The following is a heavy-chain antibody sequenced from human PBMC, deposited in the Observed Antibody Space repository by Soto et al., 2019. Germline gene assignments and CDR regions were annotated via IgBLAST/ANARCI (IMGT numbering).Heavy chain of an antibody. D-gene: IGHD6-13*01. Sequence: PGQRLEWMGWINAGNGNTKYSQKFQGRVTITRDTSASTAYMELSSLRSEDTAVYYRERVKSRRSWPYYLPYRGQGTLVTVSS. J-gene: IGHJ4*02. CDR3: ERVKSRRSWPYYLPY. V-gene: IGHV1-3*01. CDR2: INAGNGNT.